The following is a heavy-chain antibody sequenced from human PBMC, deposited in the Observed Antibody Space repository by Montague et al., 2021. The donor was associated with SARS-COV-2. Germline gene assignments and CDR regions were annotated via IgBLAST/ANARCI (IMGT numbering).Heavy chain of an antibody. CDR1: GGSIRSYY. D-gene: IGHD6-19*01. CDR2: IYYSGST. CDR3: ARASVARKVLDY. Sequence: SETLSLTCTVSGGSIRSYYWSWIRQPPGKGLEWIGYIYYSGSTNYNPSLKSRVTISVDTSKNQFSLKLSSVTAADTAVYYCARASVARKVLDYWGQGTLVTVSS. V-gene: IGHV4-59*01. J-gene: IGHJ4*02.